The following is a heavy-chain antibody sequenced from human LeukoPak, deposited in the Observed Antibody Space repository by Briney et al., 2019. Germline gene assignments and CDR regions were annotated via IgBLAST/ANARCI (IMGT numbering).Heavy chain of an antibody. J-gene: IGHJ4*02. V-gene: IGHV4-34*01. Sequence: PSETLSLTCAVYGRSFSSYYWSWIRQPPGKGQEWIGEINHSGGTNYNPSLKSRVTISVDTSKNQFSLKLSSVTAADTAVYYCAMNWGTGRTLDYWGQGNLVTVSS. D-gene: IGHD7-27*01. CDR3: AMNWGTGRTLDY. CDR1: GRSFSSYY. CDR2: INHSGGT.